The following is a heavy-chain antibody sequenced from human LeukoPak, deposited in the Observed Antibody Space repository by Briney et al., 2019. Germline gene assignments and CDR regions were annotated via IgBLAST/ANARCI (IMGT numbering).Heavy chain of an antibody. Sequence: GESLKISCRGSGYSFTSYWIGWVRQMPGKGLEWTGIIYPTDSDTRYSPSFQGQVTISADKSISTAYLQWSSLKASDTAIYYCARGVQLQPYDALDIWGPGTMVTVSS. D-gene: IGHD1-1*01. CDR2: IYPTDSDT. J-gene: IGHJ3*02. V-gene: IGHV5-51*01. CDR1: GYSFTSYW. CDR3: ARGVQLQPYDALDI.